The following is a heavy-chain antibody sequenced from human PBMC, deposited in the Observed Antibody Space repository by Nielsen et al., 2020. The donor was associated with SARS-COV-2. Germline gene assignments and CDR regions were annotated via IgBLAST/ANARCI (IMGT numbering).Heavy chain of an antibody. D-gene: IGHD5-18*01. CDR2: IIPIFGTA. CDR1: GGTFSSYA. V-gene: IGHV1-69*06. J-gene: IGHJ4*02. Sequence: SVKVSCKASGGTFSSYAISWVRQAPGQGLEWMGGIIPIFGTANYAQKFQGRVTITADKSTSTAYMELSSLRSDDTAVYYCAASGYSYGDYWGQGTLVTVSS. CDR3: AASGYSYGDY.